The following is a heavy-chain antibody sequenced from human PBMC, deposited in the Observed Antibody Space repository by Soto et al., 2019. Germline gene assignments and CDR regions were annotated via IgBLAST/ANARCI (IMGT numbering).Heavy chain of an antibody. V-gene: IGHV1-18*04. CDR3: ARVRGMDV. CDR2: ISAYNGNT. Sequence: ASVKVSCKASGYTFTSYYMHWVRQAPGQGLEWMGLISAYNGNTNYAKKLQGRVTMTTDTSTSTAYMELRSLRSDDTAVYYCARVRGMDVWGQGTTVTVSS. J-gene: IGHJ6*02. CDR1: GYTFTSYY.